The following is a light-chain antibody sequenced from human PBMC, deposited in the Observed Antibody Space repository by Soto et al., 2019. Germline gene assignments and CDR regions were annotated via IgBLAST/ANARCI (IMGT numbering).Light chain of an antibody. J-gene: IGKJ1*01. CDR3: QQYGSSPRT. Sequence: IMMTQSPATLSLSPGERATLSCRAGQNIRSYLAWYQQKPGQAPRLLIHDASSRATGISDRFTGSGSGTDFTLTITTLEPEDFAVYYCQQYGSSPRTFGLGTKVDIK. V-gene: IGKV3-20*01. CDR2: DAS. CDR1: QNIRSY.